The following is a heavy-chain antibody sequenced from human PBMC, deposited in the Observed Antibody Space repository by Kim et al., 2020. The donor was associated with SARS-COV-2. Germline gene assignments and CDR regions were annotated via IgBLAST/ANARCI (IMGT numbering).Heavy chain of an antibody. V-gene: IGHV3-7*03. CDR3: ARTDFAAAGNY. J-gene: IGHJ4*02. CDR2: GSGT. Sequence: GSGTSCVDSVKGRFTVSRDNAKNSLSLQMNSLRAEDTAVYYCARTDFAAAGNYWGQGTLVTVSS. D-gene: IGHD6-13*01.